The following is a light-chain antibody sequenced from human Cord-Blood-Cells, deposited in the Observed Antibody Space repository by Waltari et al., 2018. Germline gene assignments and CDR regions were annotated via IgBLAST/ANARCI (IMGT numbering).Light chain of an antibody. Sequence: ASTPPASESGSPAHSFTISCTAASSTVECYNLTPWYQQPPGKAPKLMIYKGSKRPSGVSNRVSGSKSGNTASLTISGLQAEDEADYYCCSYAGSSTFVFGTGTKVTVL. J-gene: IGLJ1*01. CDR2: KGS. CDR1: SSTVECYNL. V-gene: IGLV2-23*03. CDR3: CSYAGSSTFV.